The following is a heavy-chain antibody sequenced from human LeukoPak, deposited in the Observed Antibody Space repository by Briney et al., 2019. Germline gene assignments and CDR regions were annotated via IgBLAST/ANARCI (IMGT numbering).Heavy chain of an antibody. CDR3: AGGLAVAANWFDP. CDR1: GFTFSSYW. Sequence: GGSLRLSCAASGFTFSSYWMSWVRQAPGKGLEWVANIKQDGSEKYYVDSVKGRFTISRGNAKNSLYLQMNSLRAEDTAVYYCAGGLAVAANWFDPWGQGTLVTVSS. CDR2: IKQDGSEK. D-gene: IGHD6-19*01. V-gene: IGHV3-7*05. J-gene: IGHJ5*02.